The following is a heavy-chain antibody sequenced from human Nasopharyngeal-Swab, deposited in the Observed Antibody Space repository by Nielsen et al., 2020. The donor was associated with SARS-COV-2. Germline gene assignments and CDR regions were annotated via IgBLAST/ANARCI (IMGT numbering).Heavy chain of an antibody. V-gene: IGHV3-33*01. D-gene: IGHD6-19*01. CDR3: AREAQWPSNAFDI. CDR2: IWYDGSNK. Sequence: GESLKISCAASGFTFSSYGMHWVRQAPGKGLEWVAVIWYDGSNKYYADSVKGRFTISRDNSKNTLYLQMNSLRAEDTAVYYCAREAQWPSNAFDIWGQGTMVTVSS. J-gene: IGHJ3*02. CDR1: GFTFSSYG.